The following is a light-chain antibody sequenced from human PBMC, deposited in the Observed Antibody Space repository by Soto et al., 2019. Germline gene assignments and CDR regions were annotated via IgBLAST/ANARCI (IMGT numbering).Light chain of an antibody. CDR1: SGHSSYI. J-gene: IGLJ2*01. V-gene: IGLV4-60*03. Sequence: QLVLTQSSSVSASLGSSVKLTCTLSSGHSSYIIAWHQQQPGKAPRYLMKLEGSGSYNKGSGVPDRFSGSSSGADRYLTISNLQSEDEADYYCETWDSNTVVFGGGTKVTVL. CDR2: LEGSGSY. CDR3: ETWDSNTVV.